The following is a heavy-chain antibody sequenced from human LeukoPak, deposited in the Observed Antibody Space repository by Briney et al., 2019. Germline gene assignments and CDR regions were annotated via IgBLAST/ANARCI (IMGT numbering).Heavy chain of an antibody. CDR1: GGTFSSYA. CDR2: IIPIFGTA. Sequence: SVNFSCKASGGTFSSYAISWVRQAPGQGLEWMGGIIPIFGTANYAQKFQGRVTITADKSTSTAYMELSRLRSEDTAVYYCARGRSAVTTPSHFDYWGQGTLVTVSS. J-gene: IGHJ4*02. D-gene: IGHD4-17*01. CDR3: ARGRSAVTTPSHFDY. V-gene: IGHV1-69*06.